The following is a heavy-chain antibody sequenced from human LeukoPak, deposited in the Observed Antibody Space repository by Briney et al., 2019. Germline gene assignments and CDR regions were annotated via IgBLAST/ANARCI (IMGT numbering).Heavy chain of an antibody. CDR3: ARVYDSSGYYLYDY. D-gene: IGHD3-22*01. J-gene: IGHJ4*02. CDR2: IIPIFVTA. CDR1: GSTFTNYA. Sequence: SVKVSCKASGSTFTNYAISWVRQAPGQGLEWMGGIIPIFVTANYAQKFQGRVTITADESTSTAYMELSSLRSEDTAVYYCARVYDSSGYYLYDYGGQGTLVTVSA. V-gene: IGHV1-69*01.